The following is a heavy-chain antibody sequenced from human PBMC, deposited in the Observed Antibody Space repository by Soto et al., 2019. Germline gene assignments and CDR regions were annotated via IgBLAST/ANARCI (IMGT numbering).Heavy chain of an antibody. D-gene: IGHD6-13*01. CDR1: GFTVSSNY. J-gene: IGHJ5*02. CDR2: IYSGGST. CDR3: AKTLSSSWPALGFDP. V-gene: IGHV3-53*04. Sequence: EVQLVESGGGLVQPGGSLRLSCAASGFTVSSNYMSWVRQAPGKGLEWVSVIYSGGSTYYADSVKGRFTISRHNSKNTLYLQMNSLRAEDTAVYYCAKTLSSSWPALGFDPWGQGTLVTVSS.